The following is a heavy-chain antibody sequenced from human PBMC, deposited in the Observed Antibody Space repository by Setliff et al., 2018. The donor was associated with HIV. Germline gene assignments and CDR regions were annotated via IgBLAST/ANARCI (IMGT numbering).Heavy chain of an antibody. CDR1: GGTFSSYA. Sequence: AASVKVSCKASGGTFSSYAISWVRQAPGQGLEWMGGIIPIFGTANYAQKFQGRVTITTDTATSTAYMEVRSLRSDDTAVYYCARTDYGGNSGGNYFDYWGQGSLVTVSS. CDR2: IIPIFGTA. V-gene: IGHV1-69*05. CDR3: ARTDYGGNSGGNYFDY. D-gene: IGHD4-17*01. J-gene: IGHJ4*02.